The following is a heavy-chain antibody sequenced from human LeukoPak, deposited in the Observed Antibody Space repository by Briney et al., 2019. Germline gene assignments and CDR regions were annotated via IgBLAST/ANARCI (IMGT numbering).Heavy chain of an antibody. CDR2: IYCSGST. V-gene: IGHV4-59*01. Sequence: KPSETLSLTCTVSGDSISSYYWSWIRQPPGKGLEWIGYIYCSGSTNYNPSLKSRVTISVDTSKNQSSLKLSSVTAADTAVYYCARAGSGWSFDYWGQGTLVTVSS. J-gene: IGHJ4*02. CDR1: GDSISSYY. CDR3: ARAGSGWSFDY. D-gene: IGHD6-19*01.